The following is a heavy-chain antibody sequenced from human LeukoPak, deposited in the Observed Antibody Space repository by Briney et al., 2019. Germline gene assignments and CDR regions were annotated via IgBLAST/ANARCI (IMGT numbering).Heavy chain of an antibody. J-gene: IGHJ6*02. V-gene: IGHV3-53*01. Sequence: GSLRLSCAASGFTVSSNYMSWVRQAPGKGLEWVSVIYSGGSTYYADSVKGRFTISRDNSKNTLYHQMNSLRAEDTALYHCARNNGMDVWGQGTTVIVSS. CDR2: IYSGGST. CDR3: ARNNGMDV. CDR1: GFTVSSNY.